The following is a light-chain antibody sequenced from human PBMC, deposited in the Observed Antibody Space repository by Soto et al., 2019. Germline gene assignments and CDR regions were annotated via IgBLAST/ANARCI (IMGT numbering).Light chain of an antibody. J-gene: IGLJ2*01. CDR2: AVT. CDR3: CSYTGTSTYVL. CDR1: SSDIGAYNH. V-gene: IGLV2-11*01. Sequence: QSALTQPPSASGSPGQSVTISCTGTSSDIGAYNHVSWYQQHPGKVPKLIIYAVTKRPSGVPVRFSASKSGDTASLTISGLQADDEADYFCCSYTGTSTYVLFGGGTKLTVL.